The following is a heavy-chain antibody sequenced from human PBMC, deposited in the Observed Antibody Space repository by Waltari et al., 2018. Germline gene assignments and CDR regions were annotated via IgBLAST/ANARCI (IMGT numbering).Heavy chain of an antibody. CDR2: ISSSSSYI. J-gene: IGHJ4*02. CDR1: GFTFSSDE. V-gene: IGHV3-48*03. Sequence: EVQLVESGGGLVQPGGSLRLSCAASGFTFSSDEMNWVRQAPGKGLEWVSSISSSSSYIYYADSVNGRFTISRANAQNSLYLQMNRLRAEDTAVYYCARDPQRRVAVAGFDYWGQGTLVTVSS. D-gene: IGHD6-19*01. CDR3: ARDPQRRVAVAGFDY.